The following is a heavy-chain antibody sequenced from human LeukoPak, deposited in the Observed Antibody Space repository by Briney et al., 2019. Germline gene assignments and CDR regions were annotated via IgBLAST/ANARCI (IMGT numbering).Heavy chain of an antibody. J-gene: IGHJ5*02. Sequence: ALVKVSCKASGYTFTSYYMHWVRQAPGQGLEWMGIINPSGGSTSYAQKFQGRVTMTRDTSTSTVYMELSSLRSEDTAVYYCARNPPYYDFWSGYPDQNWFDPWGQGTLVTVSS. CDR2: INPSGGST. V-gene: IGHV1-46*01. CDR3: ARNPPYYDFWSGYPDQNWFDP. D-gene: IGHD3-3*01. CDR1: GYTFTSYY.